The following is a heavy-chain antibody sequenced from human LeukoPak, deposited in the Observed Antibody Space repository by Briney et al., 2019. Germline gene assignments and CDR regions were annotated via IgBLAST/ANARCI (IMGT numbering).Heavy chain of an antibody. J-gene: IGHJ4*02. D-gene: IGHD2-15*01. CDR1: GFTFSSYG. CDR2: IRYDGSNK. V-gene: IGHV3-30*02. CDR3: AKVELLLEINVGVSHLDS. Sequence: QSGGSLRLSCAASGFTFSSYGMHWVRQSPGKGVEWVAFIRYDGSNKYYTDSVKGRFTISRDNAKNTLYLQMNSLRAEDTAVYYCAKVELLLEINVGVSHLDSWGQGIQVTVSS.